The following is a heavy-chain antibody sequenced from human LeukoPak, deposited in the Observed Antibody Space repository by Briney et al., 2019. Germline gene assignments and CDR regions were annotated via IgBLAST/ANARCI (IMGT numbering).Heavy chain of an antibody. Sequence: ASVKVSCKASGYTFTGYYMHWVRQAPGQGLEWMGWINPNSGGTNYAQKFQGRVTMTRDTSISTAYMELSRLRSDDTAVYYCARANFLYCSSSTCLFDYWGQGTLVTVSS. J-gene: IGHJ4*02. CDR1: GYTFTGYY. CDR2: INPNSGGT. CDR3: ARANFLYCSSSTCLFDY. V-gene: IGHV1-2*02. D-gene: IGHD2-2*01.